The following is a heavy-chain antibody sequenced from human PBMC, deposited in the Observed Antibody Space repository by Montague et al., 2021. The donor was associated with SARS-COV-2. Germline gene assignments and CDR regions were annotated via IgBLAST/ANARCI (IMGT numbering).Heavy chain of an antibody. J-gene: IGHJ6*03. CDR2: ITYDVSDT. Sequence: SLRLSCAASGFTFNYYSMHWVRQAPGKGLEWVAVITYDVSDTYYADSVKGRFTISRDNSKNTLYLQMNSLRAEDTAVYYCARDLGAYYYYMDVWGKGTTVTVSS. V-gene: IGHV3-30*04. CDR1: GFTFNYYS. CDR3: ARDLGAYYYYMDV.